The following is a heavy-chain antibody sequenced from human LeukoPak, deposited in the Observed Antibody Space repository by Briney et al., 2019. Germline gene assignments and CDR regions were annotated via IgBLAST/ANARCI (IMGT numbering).Heavy chain of an antibody. CDR1: GDSISSSSYY. Sequence: SETLSLTCTVSGDSISSSSYYWGWIRQPPGKGLEWIGSIYYSGNTYYNASLKSRVTISVDTSKNQFSLQLNSVTAADTAVYFCARGEYGGNVFDIWGRGILVTVSS. D-gene: IGHD4-23*01. V-gene: IGHV4-39*07. CDR3: ARGEYGGNVFDI. J-gene: IGHJ4*02. CDR2: IYYSGNT.